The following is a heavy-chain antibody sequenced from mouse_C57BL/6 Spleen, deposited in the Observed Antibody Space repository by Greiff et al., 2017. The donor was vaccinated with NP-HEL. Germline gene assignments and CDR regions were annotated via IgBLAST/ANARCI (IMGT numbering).Heavy chain of an antibody. Sequence: QVQLQQSGAELVKPGASVKLSCKASGYTFTSYWMHWVKQRPGQGLEWIGMIHPNSGSTNYNEKFKSKATLTVDKSSSTAYMPLSSPTSEDSAVYYCARNYGSMYWYFDVWGTGTTVTVSS. CDR1: GYTFTSYW. CDR2: IHPNSGST. CDR3: ARNYGSMYWYFDV. J-gene: IGHJ1*03. D-gene: IGHD1-1*01. V-gene: IGHV1-64*01.